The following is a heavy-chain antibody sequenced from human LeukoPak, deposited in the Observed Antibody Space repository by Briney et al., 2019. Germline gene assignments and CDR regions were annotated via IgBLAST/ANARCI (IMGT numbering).Heavy chain of an antibody. CDR3: ARLLDPTGGFDY. CDR2: ISHSGST. J-gene: IGHJ4*02. Sequence: SETLSLTCTVSGGSISSGTYYWSWIRQPPGKGLEWIGYISHSGSTYYNPSLKSRVTISVDRSKNQFSLKLSSVTAADTAVYYCARLLDPTGGFDYWGQGTLVTVSS. CDR1: GGSISSGTYY. V-gene: IGHV4-30-2*01. D-gene: IGHD3-3*01.